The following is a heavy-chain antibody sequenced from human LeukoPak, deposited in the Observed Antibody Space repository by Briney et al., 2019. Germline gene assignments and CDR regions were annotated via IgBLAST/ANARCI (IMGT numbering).Heavy chain of an antibody. V-gene: IGHV1-46*01. CDR3: ARSSGRSPNREYMDV. J-gene: IGHJ6*03. Sequence: ASVKVSCKASGCTFTIHWVRQAPGQGLEWMGIINPSGGSTSYAQKFQGRVTMTRDTSTSTVYMELSSLRSEDTAVYYCARSSGRSPNREYMDVWGKGTTVTVSS. D-gene: IGHD1-14*01. CDR1: GCTFT. CDR2: INPSGGST.